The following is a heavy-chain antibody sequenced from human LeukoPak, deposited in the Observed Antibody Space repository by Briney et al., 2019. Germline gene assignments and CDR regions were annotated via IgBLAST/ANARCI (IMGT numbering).Heavy chain of an antibody. J-gene: IGHJ4*02. CDR2: IIPILGIA. Sequence: GSSVKVSCKASGGTFSSYAISWVRQAPGQGLEWMGRIIPILGIANYAQKFQGRVTITADKSTSTAYMELSSLRSEDTAVYYCARGISGDDSSGYPTLYYFDYWGQGTLVTVSS. V-gene: IGHV1-69*04. D-gene: IGHD3-22*01. CDR1: GGTFSSYA. CDR3: ARGISGDDSSGYPTLYYFDY.